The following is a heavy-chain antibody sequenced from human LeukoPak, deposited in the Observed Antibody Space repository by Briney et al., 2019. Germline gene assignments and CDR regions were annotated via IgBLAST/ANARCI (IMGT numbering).Heavy chain of an antibody. CDR3: ATESSLSN. J-gene: IGHJ4*01. D-gene: IGHD3-16*02. V-gene: IGHV3-30*03. CDR2: ISYDRGYQ. Sequence: PGGSLRLSCAASGFNFGSYAMDWVRQAPGKGLEWVGDISYDRGYQSYAVSVRGRFTISRDNSKNTLFLQMNSLRPEDAAVYYCATESSLSNWGHGTLVSVSS. CDR1: GFNFGSYA.